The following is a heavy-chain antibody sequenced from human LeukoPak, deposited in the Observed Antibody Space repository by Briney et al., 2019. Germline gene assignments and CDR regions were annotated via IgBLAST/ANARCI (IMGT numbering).Heavy chain of an antibody. CDR3: TRVTYPIIGVGYCYMDV. Sequence: GGSLRLSCAASGFTFSSYWMSWVRQAPGKGLEWVANIKQDGSEKYYVDSVKGRFTISRDNAKYSLYLQMNSLRAEDTAVYYCTRVTYPIIGVGYCYMDVWGKGTTVTVSS. V-gene: IGHV3-7*01. D-gene: IGHD3-3*01. CDR1: GFTFSSYW. CDR2: IKQDGSEK. J-gene: IGHJ6*03.